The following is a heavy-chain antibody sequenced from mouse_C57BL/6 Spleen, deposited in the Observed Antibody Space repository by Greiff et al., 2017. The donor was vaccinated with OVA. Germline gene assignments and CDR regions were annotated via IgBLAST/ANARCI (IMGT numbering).Heavy chain of an antibody. V-gene: IGHV1-20*01. CDR3: ASNYYGSSLAY. D-gene: IGHD1-1*01. J-gene: IGHJ3*01. CDR2: INPYNGDT. Sequence: EVQLKESGPELVKPGDSVKISCKASGYSFTGYFMNWVMQSHGKSLEWIGRINPYNGDTFYNQKFKGKATLTVDKSSSTAHMELRSLTSEDSAVYYCASNYYGSSLAYWGQGTLVTVSA. CDR1: GYSFTGYF.